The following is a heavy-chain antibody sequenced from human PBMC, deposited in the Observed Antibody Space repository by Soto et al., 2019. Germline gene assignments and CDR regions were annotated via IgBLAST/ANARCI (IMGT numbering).Heavy chain of an antibody. CDR2: IKQDGSEK. CDR3: ARESYDSSGYYQYYYYGMDV. V-gene: IGHV3-7*01. D-gene: IGHD3-22*01. Sequence: PGGSLRLSCAASGFTFSSYWMSWVRQAPGKGLEWVANIKQDGSEKYYVDSVKGRFTISRDNAKNSLYQQMNSLRAEDTAVYYCARESYDSSGYYQYYYYGMDVWGQGTTVTVS. CDR1: GFTFSSYW. J-gene: IGHJ6*02.